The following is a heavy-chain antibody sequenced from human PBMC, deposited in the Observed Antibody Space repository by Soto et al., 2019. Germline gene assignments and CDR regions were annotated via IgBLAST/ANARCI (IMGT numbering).Heavy chain of an antibody. CDR2: VIPIFGTA. CDR1: GGTFSIYG. CDR3: AREGSRDVDTAMAPKSYYYYGMDV. V-gene: IGHV1-69*13. D-gene: IGHD5-18*01. Sequence: GASVKVSCKASGGTFSIYGISWVRQGPGQRVERVGGVIPIFGTANYAQKFQGRVTITADESTSTAYMELSSLRSEDTAVYYCAREGSRDVDTAMAPKSYYYYGMDVWGQGTTVTVSS. J-gene: IGHJ6*02.